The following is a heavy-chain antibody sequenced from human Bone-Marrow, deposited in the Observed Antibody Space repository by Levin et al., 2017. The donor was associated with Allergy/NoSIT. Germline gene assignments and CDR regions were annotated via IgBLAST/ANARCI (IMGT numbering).Heavy chain of an antibody. V-gene: IGHV3-48*03. Sequence: GGSLRLSCAASGFSFSTYEMNWVRQAPGKGLEWLSYISGSSSTIYYTDSVKGRFTTSRDNAKNSLYPQMNSLRVEDTALYYCAREGVAGDFDRWGQGTLVTVSS. CDR3: AREGVAGDFDR. CDR1: GFSFSTYE. J-gene: IGHJ4*02. CDR2: ISGSSSTI. D-gene: IGHD6-19*01.